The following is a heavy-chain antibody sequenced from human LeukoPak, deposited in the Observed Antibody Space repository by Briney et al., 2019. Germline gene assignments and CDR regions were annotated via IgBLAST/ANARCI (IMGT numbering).Heavy chain of an antibody. CDR2: ISAYNGNT. J-gene: IGHJ4*02. V-gene: IGHV1-18*01. D-gene: IGHD5-24*01. CDR1: GYTFTSYG. Sequence: ASVKVSCKASGYTFTSYGISWVRQAPGQGLEWMGWISAYNGNTNYAQKLQGRVTMTTDTSTSTAYMELRSLRSEDTAVYYCAREYYFRDGYNWRSSPLGYWGQGTLVTASS. CDR3: AREYYFRDGYNWRSSPLGY.